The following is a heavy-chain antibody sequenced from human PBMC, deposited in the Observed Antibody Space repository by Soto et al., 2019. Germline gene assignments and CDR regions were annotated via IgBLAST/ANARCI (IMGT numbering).Heavy chain of an antibody. CDR1: GGSISSGGSF. CDR2: IDYSGST. J-gene: IGHJ4*02. V-gene: IGHV4-31*03. CDR3: ARQSSSSWAYYFDS. Sequence: LSLTCTVSGGSISSGGSFWTWIRQHPGKGLEWIGYIDYSGSTYSNPSLKSRATISVDTSKNQFSLKVSSMTAADTAVYYCARQSSSSWAYYFDSWGQGTLVTVSS. D-gene: IGHD6-13*01.